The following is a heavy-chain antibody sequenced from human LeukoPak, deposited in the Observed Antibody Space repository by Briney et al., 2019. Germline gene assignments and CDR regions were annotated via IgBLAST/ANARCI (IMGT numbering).Heavy chain of an antibody. CDR1: RFTFSSYA. CDR3: AKDRLPLSSAYYYVPFDY. Sequence: QPGGSLRLSCAASRFTFSSYAMSWVRQAPGKGLEWVSAISGSGGSTYYADSVKGRFTISRDNSKNTLYLQMDSLRAEDTAVYYCAKDRLPLSSAYYYVPFDYWAREPWSPSPQ. V-gene: IGHV3-23*01. CDR2: ISGSGGST. J-gene: IGHJ4*02. D-gene: IGHD3-22*01.